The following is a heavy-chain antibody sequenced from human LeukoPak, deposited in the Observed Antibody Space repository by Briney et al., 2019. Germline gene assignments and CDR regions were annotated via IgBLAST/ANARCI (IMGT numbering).Heavy chain of an antibody. Sequence: SETLSLTCTVSGGSISSDSYYWSWIRQPAGKGLEWIGRIYTSGSTNYNPSLNSRVTISVDTSKNQFSLKLSSVTAADTAVYYCARGGIAPGSPFDYWGQGTLVTVSS. CDR1: GGSISSDSYY. V-gene: IGHV4-61*02. CDR3: ARGGIAPGSPFDY. CDR2: IYTSGST. J-gene: IGHJ4*02. D-gene: IGHD6-13*01.